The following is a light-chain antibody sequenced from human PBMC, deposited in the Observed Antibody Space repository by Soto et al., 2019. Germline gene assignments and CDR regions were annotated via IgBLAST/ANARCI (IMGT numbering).Light chain of an antibody. CDR1: SSDVGGYNY. CDR3: SSYTSSSSLWV. Sequence: QSALTQPASVSGSPGQSITLSCTGTSSDVGGYNYVSWYQQHPGKAPKLMIYDVSNRPSGVSNRFSGSKSGNTASLTISGLQAEDEADYYCSSYTSSSSLWVFGGGTKVTVL. J-gene: IGLJ3*02. CDR2: DVS. V-gene: IGLV2-14*01.